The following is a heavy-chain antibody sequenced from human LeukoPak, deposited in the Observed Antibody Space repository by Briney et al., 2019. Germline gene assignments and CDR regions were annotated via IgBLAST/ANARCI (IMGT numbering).Heavy chain of an antibody. V-gene: IGHV3-23*01. D-gene: IGHD5/OR15-5a*01. J-gene: IGHJ6*03. CDR1: GFRFRSYA. CDR3: AKSSTIDSGDYYYTDV. CDR2: FSSSGGDT. Sequence: GGSLRLSCAASGFRFRSYAMNWVRQAPGKGLEWVSAFSSSGGDTHYADSVKGRFTISRDNSKNTLYLQMNFLSAEDTAVYYCAKSSTIDSGDYYYTDVWGKGTTVTVPS.